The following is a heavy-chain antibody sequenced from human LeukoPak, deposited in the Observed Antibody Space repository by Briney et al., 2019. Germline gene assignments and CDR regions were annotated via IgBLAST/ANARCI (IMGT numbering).Heavy chain of an antibody. V-gene: IGHV3-7*01. D-gene: IGHD6-19*01. Sequence: GGSLRLSCAASGFTFSSYSMNWVRQAPGKGLEWVANIKQDGSEKYYVDSVKGRFTISRDNAKNSLYLQMNSLRAEDTAVYYCARDSGWFVYWGQGTLVTVSS. CDR2: IKQDGSEK. CDR3: ARDSGWFVY. J-gene: IGHJ4*02. CDR1: GFTFSSYS.